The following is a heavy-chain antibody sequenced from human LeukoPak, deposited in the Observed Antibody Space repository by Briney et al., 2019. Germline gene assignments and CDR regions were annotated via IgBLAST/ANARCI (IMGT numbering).Heavy chain of an antibody. CDR2: ISSNGGST. V-gene: IGHV3-64*01. CDR1: GFTFSSYA. CDR3: ARGPPVTTADY. J-gene: IGHJ4*02. Sequence: GGSLRLSCAVSGFTFSSYAMHWVRQAPGKGLEYVSAISSNGGSTYYANSVKGRFTISRDNSKNTLYLQMGSLRAEDMAVYYCARGPPVTTADYWGQGNLVTVSS. D-gene: IGHD4-17*01.